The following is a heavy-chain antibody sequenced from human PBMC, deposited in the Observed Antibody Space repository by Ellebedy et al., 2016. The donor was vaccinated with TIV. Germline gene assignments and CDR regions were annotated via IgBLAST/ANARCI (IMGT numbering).Heavy chain of an antibody. Sequence: MPSETLSLTCTVSGGSIRSYYWTWIRQPPGKGLEWIGYSYYTGSTNYNPPLKSRVTISVDTSKNQFSLKLSSVTAADTAMYYCASCPKGYYYDTSGYYFTQWGQGTLVTVSS. J-gene: IGHJ4*02. CDR2: SYYTGST. CDR1: GGSIRSYY. V-gene: IGHV4-59*01. D-gene: IGHD3-22*01. CDR3: ASCPKGYYYDTSGYYFTQ.